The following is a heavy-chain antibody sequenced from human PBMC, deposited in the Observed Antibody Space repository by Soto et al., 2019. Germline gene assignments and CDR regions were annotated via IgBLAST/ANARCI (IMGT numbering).Heavy chain of an antibody. V-gene: IGHV4-4*02. J-gene: IGHJ3*02. CDR1: GGSVSSSNW. Sequence: QVQLQESGPGLVKPSGTLSLTCAVSGGSVSSSNWWSWVRQSPGQGLEWMGEIYHSGSAHYNPSLKRRATISLDKSKNQFSLRLTSVTAADTAVYYCARVPGVVVSADDAFDIWGPGTRVIVSS. CDR3: ARVPGVVVSADDAFDI. D-gene: IGHD2-21*02. CDR2: IYHSGSA.